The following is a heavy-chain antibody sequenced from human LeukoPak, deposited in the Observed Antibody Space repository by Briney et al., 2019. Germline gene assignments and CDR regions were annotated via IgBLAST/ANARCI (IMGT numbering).Heavy chain of an antibody. J-gene: IGHJ6*03. CDR3: AKPYSSSSEVGFYYYYYYVDV. D-gene: IGHD6-6*01. Sequence: PGGSLRLSCAASGFTFSSYAMSWVRQAPGKGLEWVSAISGSGGSTYYADSVKGRFTISRDNSKNTLYLQMNSLRAEDTAVYYCAKPYSSSSEVGFYYYYYYVDVWGKGTTVTVSS. V-gene: IGHV3-23*01. CDR2: ISGSGGST. CDR1: GFTFSSYA.